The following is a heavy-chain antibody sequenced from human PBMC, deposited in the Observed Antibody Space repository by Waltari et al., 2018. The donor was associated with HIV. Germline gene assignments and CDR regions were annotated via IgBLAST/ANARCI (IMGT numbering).Heavy chain of an antibody. CDR2: SSSSSSYI. Sequence: VQLVESGGGLVKPGGSLRLSCAASGFTFSSYTITWVRQAPGKGLEWVSSSSSSSSYIYMADSLKGRITISRDNAKRSVFLQMNRLRAEDTAVYYCARLFGSYYYDAAGYYFDYWGQGTLVTVSS. CDR1: GFTFSSYT. V-gene: IGHV3-21*01. J-gene: IGHJ4*02. CDR3: ARLFGSYYYDAAGYYFDY. D-gene: IGHD3-22*01.